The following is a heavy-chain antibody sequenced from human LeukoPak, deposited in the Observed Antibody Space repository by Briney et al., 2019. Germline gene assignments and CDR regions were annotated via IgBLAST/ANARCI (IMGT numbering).Heavy chain of an antibody. CDR1: GYTFTSYG. D-gene: IGHD5-18*01. Sequence: GASVKVSCKASGYTFTSYGISWVRQAPGQGLEWMGWISAYNGNTNYAQKLQGRVTMTTDTSTSTAYMELRSLRSEDTAVYYCATSGYSYGSYYYYYYMDVWGKGTTVTISS. CDR2: ISAYNGNT. CDR3: ATSGYSYGSYYYYYYMDV. V-gene: IGHV1-18*01. J-gene: IGHJ6*03.